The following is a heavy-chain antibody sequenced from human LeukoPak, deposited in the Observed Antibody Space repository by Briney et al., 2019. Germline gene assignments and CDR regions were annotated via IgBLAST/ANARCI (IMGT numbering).Heavy chain of an antibody. CDR2: ISGSGGST. V-gene: IGHV3-23*01. J-gene: IGHJ2*01. D-gene: IGHD4-17*01. CDR3: AKYGDYVGYFDL. Sequence: GGSLRLSCAASGFTFSSYGMSWVRQAPGKGLEWVSAISGSGGSTYYADSVKGRFTISRDNSKNTLYLQMNSLRAEDTAVYYCAKYGDYVGYFDLWGRGTLVTVSS. CDR1: GFTFSSYG.